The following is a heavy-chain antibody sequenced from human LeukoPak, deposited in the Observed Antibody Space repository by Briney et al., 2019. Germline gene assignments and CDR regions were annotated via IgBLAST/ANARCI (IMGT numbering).Heavy chain of an antibody. CDR1: GYSFSNYW. V-gene: IGHV5-51*01. J-gene: IGHJ4*02. Sequence: GESLKISCKGSGYSFSNYWIGWVRQMPGKGLEWVGIILPANSEPRYSPSFQGQVTMSADKSISTAYLQGSSLKAADTAMYYCARQYYDILTDPNYFDSWGQGTLVTVSS. CDR3: ARQYYDILTDPNYFDS. CDR2: ILPANSEP. D-gene: IGHD3-9*01.